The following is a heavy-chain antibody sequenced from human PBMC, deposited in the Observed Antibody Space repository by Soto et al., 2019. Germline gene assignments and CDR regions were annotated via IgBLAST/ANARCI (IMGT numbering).Heavy chain of an antibody. CDR3: ATSTSVTFDS. CDR1: GFSFQNHA. D-gene: IGHD4-4*01. Sequence: QVQLMESGGGVVQPGRSLRLSCVASGFSFQNHAMYWIRQAPGKGLEWVALIAYDGRTKYSDAVRGRFTVSRDNSKSTQSLQMNSLRAEDTAVYYCATSTSVTFDSWGQGTLVIVSS. CDR2: IAYDGRTK. V-gene: IGHV3-30-3*01. J-gene: IGHJ4*02.